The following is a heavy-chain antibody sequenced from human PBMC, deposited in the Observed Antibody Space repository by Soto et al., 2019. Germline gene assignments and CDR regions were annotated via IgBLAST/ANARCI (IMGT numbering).Heavy chain of an antibody. Sequence: QVQLVQSGGEVKKPGASVKVSCRASGYTFTSYGISWVRQAPGQGLEWLGWTSASVVTNYAQKFQGRVTMTTDTSTSTAYMELRSLRFDDTAVYYCARDSSGRAIFDSWGQGTLVTVSS. J-gene: IGHJ4*02. CDR1: GYTFTSYG. V-gene: IGHV1-18*01. D-gene: IGHD6-19*01. CDR2: TSASVVT. CDR3: ARDSSGRAIFDS.